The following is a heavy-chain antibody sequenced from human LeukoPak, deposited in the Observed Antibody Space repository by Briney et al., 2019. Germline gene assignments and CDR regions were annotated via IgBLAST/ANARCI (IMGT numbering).Heavy chain of an antibody. CDR1: GYTFTGYY. V-gene: IGHV1-2*02. CDR2: INPNSGDT. Sequence: GASVKVSCKASGYTFTGYYIHWVRQAPGQGLEWVGWINPNSGDTHSAQNFQGRVTMTRDTSTSTASMDLSRLRSDDTAVYYCARAPKNDAYDIWGRGTMVTVSS. CDR3: ARAPKNDAYDI. J-gene: IGHJ3*02.